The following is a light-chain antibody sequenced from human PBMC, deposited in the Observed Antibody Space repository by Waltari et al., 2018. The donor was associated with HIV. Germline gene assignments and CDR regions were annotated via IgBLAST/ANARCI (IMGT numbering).Light chain of an antibody. J-gene: IGLJ2*01. Sequence: QSALAQPASVSDSPGQSITISCTATSSDVGNSNLLSWYQQHQCRVPKLLIYEVTKRPSGVSNRFSGSKSGNTASLTISGLQAEDEADYYCCSYAASRSVVFGGGTKLTVL. V-gene: IGLV2-23*02. CDR1: SSDVGNSNL. CDR3: CSYAASRSVV. CDR2: EVT.